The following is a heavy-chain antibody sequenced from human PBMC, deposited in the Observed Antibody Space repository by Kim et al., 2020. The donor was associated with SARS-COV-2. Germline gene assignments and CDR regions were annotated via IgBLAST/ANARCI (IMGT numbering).Heavy chain of an antibody. D-gene: IGHD6-19*01. CDR3: ARGSHSSGWYY. J-gene: IGHJ4*02. Sequence: TTYADSVKGRFTISRDKAKNTLYLQMDSLIAEDTAVYYCARGSHSSGWYYWGQGTLVTVSS. V-gene: IGHV3-74*01. CDR2: T.